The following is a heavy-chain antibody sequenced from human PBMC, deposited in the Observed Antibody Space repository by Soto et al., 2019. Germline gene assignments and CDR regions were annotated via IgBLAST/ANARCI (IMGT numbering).Heavy chain of an antibody. CDR2: IYYSGST. CDR3: ARGDYYDSSGYLSYYYYYYGMDV. CDR1: GGSISSYY. J-gene: IGHJ6*02. D-gene: IGHD3-22*01. Sequence: SENLSLTCTVSGGSISSYYWSWIRQPPGKGLEWIGYIYYSGSTNYNPSLKSRVTTSVDTSKNQISLKLSSVNAEDTAVYYCARGDYYDSSGYLSYYYYYYGMDVWGQGTTVTVSS. V-gene: IGHV4-59*01.